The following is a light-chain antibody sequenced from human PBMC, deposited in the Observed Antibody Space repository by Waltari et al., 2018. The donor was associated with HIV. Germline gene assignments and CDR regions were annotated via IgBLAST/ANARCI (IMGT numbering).Light chain of an antibody. CDR2: GAS. CDR3: QQYDRSPQT. J-gene: IGKJ1*01. V-gene: IGKV3-20*01. Sequence: EVVLTQSPGTVSLSPGERATLSCRASQTVSSTYLAWYQQKPGQAPRLLIYGASSRATGIPDRFSGSGSGTDFTLTISRLEPEDFAVYYCQQYDRSPQTFGQGTKVEIK. CDR1: QTVSSTY.